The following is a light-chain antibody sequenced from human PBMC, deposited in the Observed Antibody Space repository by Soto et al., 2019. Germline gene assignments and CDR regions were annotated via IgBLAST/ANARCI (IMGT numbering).Light chain of an antibody. CDR3: QEYNDWLT. CDR2: GAS. J-gene: IGKJ4*01. CDR1: QSVSNK. V-gene: IGKV3-15*01. Sequence: EIVMTQSPVTLSVSPGERATLSCRASQSVSNKLAWYQQKVGQAPRLLIFGASIRATGVPDRFSGSGSGTEFTLTISSLQSEDFAFYYCQEYNDWLTFGGGTKVEIK.